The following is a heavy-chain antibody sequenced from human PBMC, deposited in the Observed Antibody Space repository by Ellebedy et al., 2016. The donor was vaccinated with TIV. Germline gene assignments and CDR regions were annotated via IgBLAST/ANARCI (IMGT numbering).Heavy chain of an antibody. D-gene: IGHD6-19*01. CDR2: ISYDGSNK. Sequence: GESLKISXAASGFTFSSYAMHWVRQAPGKGLEWVAVISYDGSNKYYADSVKGRFTISRDNSKNTLYLQMNSLRAEDTAVYYCAREAPYSSGWGTLDYWGQGTLVTVSS. CDR3: AREAPYSSGWGTLDY. V-gene: IGHV3-30-3*01. J-gene: IGHJ4*02. CDR1: GFTFSSYA.